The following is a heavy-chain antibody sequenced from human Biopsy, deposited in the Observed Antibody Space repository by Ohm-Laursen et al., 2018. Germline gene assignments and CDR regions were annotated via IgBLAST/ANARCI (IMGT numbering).Heavy chain of an antibody. D-gene: IGHD3-22*01. CDR1: GGSIRNNNYY. V-gene: IGHV4-39*01. Sequence: TLSLTCTVSGGSIRNNNYYWGWIRQPPGKGLEWIGSIFYRGSTHYKPSLKSRVNISVDTSKNQFSLKLNSVTAADTAVYYCAGDYDTSGYYYVSWGQGTLVTVSS. CDR2: IFYRGST. CDR3: AGDYDTSGYYYVS. J-gene: IGHJ5*02.